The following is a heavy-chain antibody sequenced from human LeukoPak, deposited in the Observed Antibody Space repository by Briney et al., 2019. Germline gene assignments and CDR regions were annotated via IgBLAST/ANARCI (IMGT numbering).Heavy chain of an antibody. CDR1: GFTFSSYW. CDR2: INYDGSST. D-gene: IGHD2-15*01. Sequence: AGGSLRLSCAASGFTFSSYWMHWIRQVPGKGLMWVSRINYDGSSTMYADSVKGRFTISRDNAKTTLHLQLNSLRAEDTAVYYCVKGEGYCSGGGCYRYWGQGALVSVTS. CDR3: VKGEGYCSGGGCYRY. J-gene: IGHJ4*02. V-gene: IGHV3-74*03.